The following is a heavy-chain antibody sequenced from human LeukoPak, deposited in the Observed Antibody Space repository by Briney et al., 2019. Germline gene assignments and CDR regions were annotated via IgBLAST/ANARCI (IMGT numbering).Heavy chain of an antibody. CDR2: ISAYNGNT. CDR1: GGTFSSYA. V-gene: IGHV1-18*01. CDR3: ARDVKDSSGYYPRDAFDI. J-gene: IGHJ3*02. D-gene: IGHD3-22*01. Sequence: GASVKVSCKASGGTFSSYAISWVRQAPGQGLEWMGWISAYNGNTNYAQKLQGRVTMTTDTSTSTAYMELRSLRSDDTAVYYCARDVKDSSGYYPRDAFDIWGQGTMVTVSS.